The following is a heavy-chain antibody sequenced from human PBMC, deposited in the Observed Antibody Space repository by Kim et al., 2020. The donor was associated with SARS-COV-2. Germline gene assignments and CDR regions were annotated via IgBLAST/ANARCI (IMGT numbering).Heavy chain of an antibody. D-gene: IGHD5-18*01. CDR1: GFTFSDYY. J-gene: IGHJ4*02. CDR3: ARDRYSYADASEY. CDR2: ISSSGSTI. Sequence: GGSLRLSCAASGFTFSDYYISWIRQAPGKGLEWVSYISSSGSTIYYADSVKGRFTISRDNAKNSLYLQMNSLRAEDTAVYYCARDRYSYADASEYWGQGTLVTVSS. V-gene: IGHV3-11*04.